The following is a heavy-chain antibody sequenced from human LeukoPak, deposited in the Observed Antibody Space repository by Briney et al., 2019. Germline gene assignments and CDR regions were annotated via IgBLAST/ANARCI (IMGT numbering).Heavy chain of an antibody. CDR2: IKSKTDGGTT. CDR1: GFTFDDFG. Sequence: GGSLRLSCAASGFTFDDFGMSWVRQVPGKGLEWVGRIKSKTDGGTTDYAAPVKGRFTISRDDSKNTLYLQMNSLKTEDTAVYYCTTDPARRLTTRGDGRGQGTLVTVSS. D-gene: IGHD3-3*01. V-gene: IGHV3-15*01. J-gene: IGHJ4*02. CDR3: TTDPARRLTTRGDG.